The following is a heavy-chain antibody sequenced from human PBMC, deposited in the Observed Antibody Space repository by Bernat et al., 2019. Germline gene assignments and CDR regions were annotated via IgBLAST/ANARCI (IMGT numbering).Heavy chain of an antibody. D-gene: IGHD3-10*01. Sequence: QVQLVESGGGLVKPGGSLRLSCAASGFTFSDYYMSWIRQAPGKGLEWVSYISSSSSYTNYADSVKGRFTISRDNAKNSLYQQMNSLRAEDTAVYYCARGSVWGSGSDYWGQGTLVTVSS. V-gene: IGHV3-11*05. CDR2: ISSSSSYT. J-gene: IGHJ4*02. CDR1: GFTFSDYY. CDR3: ARGSVWGSGSDY.